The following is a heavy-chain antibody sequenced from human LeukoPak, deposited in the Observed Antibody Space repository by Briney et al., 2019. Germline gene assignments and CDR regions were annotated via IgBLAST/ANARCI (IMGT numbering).Heavy chain of an antibody. CDR1: GFTFSRYW. V-gene: IGHV3-74*01. J-gene: IGHJ4*02. D-gene: IGHD3-10*01. Sequence: GGSLRLSCAASGFTFSRYWMHWVRQAPGKGLVWVSRINSDGSLTDYADPVKGRFTISRDNAENTLNLQMNSLKAEDTAVYYCVRLLDLDYWGQGTLVTVSS. CDR3: VRLLDLDY. CDR2: INSDGSLT.